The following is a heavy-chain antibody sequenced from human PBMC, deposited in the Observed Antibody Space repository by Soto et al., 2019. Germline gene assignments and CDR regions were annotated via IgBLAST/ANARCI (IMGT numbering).Heavy chain of an antibody. CDR3: ARSPENYYGSGSYFFDY. V-gene: IGHV4-31*03. Sequence: LSLTCTISGGSISSRDYYWSWIRQHPGKGLEWIGYLYYSGNTNFNPSLESRVTISVDTSKNQFSLKLSSVTAADTAVYYCARSPENYYGSGSYFFDYWGQGTLVTVSS. CDR2: LYYSGNT. D-gene: IGHD3-10*01. CDR1: GGSISSRDYY. J-gene: IGHJ4*02.